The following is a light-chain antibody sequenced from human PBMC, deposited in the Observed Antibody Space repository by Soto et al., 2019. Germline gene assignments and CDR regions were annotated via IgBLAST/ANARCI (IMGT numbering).Light chain of an antibody. V-gene: IGKV3-11*01. CDR2: DAS. J-gene: IGKJ5*01. CDR3: QQRRNWPSIT. Sequence: EIVLTQSPGTLSLSPGERATLSCRASRSVSSYLAWYQQKPGQAPRLLIYDASNRATGIPARFSGSGSGTDFALTISSLEPEDSAVYYCQQRRNWPSITFGQGTRLEIK. CDR1: RSVSSY.